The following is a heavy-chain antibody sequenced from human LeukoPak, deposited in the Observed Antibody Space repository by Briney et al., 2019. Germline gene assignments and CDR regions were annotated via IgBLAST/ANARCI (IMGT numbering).Heavy chain of an antibody. CDR2: IYTSGST. CDR1: GGSISSYY. J-gene: IGHJ3*02. V-gene: IGHV4-4*07. D-gene: IGHD1-26*01. CDR3: ARDPGWELLSNDALDI. Sequence: PSETLSLTCTVSGGSISSYYWSWIRQPAGKGLEWIGRIYTSGSTNYNPSLKSRVTMSVDTSKNQFSLKLSSVTAADTAVYYCARDPGWELLSNDALDIWGQGTMVTVSS.